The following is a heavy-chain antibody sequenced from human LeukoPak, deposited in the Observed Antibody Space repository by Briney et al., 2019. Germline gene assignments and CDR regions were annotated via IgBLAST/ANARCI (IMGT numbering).Heavy chain of an antibody. CDR3: AGVVVAVSLDAFDI. Sequence: PSETLSLTCSVSGGSISSSNYYWGWIRQPPGKGLEWIGSIYYSGSTYYNPSLKSRVTISVDTSKNQFSLKLSSVTAADTAVYYCAGVVVAVSLDAFDIWGQGTMVTVSS. CDR1: GGSISSSNYY. CDR2: IYYSGST. J-gene: IGHJ3*02. D-gene: IGHD2-15*01. V-gene: IGHV4-39*01.